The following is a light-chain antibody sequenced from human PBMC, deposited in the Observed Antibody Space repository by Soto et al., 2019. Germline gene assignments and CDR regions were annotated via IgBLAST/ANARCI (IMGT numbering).Light chain of an antibody. J-gene: IGLJ2*01. Sequence: QSALTQPASVSGSPGQSITISCTGTWSDVGAYDYVSWYQQHPGKAPKLIIYEVTDRPSGVSNRFSGSKSGNTASLTISGLQAEDEAAYYCLSYSSSSTHVVLGGGTKLTVL. CDR2: EVT. CDR1: WSDVGAYDY. CDR3: LSYSSSSTHVV. V-gene: IGLV2-14*01.